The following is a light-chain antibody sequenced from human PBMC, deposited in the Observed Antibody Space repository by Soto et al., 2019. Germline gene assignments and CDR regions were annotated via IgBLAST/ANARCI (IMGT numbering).Light chain of an antibody. Sequence: DIQMTQSPSSLSASVGDRVTITCRASQSIRSYLNWYQQKPGTAPKLLIYAASSLQSGVPSRFSGSGSGTDFNRPIRSFEPEDFATYCRQKWYSSPNTFGQGTKLEIK. J-gene: IGKJ2*01. CDR1: QSIRSY. CDR3: QKWYSSPNT. CDR2: AAS. V-gene: IGKV1-39*01.